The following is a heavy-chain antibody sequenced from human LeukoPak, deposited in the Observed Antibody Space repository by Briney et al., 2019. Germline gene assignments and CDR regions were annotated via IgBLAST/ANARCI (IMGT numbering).Heavy chain of an antibody. Sequence: VASVKVSCKASGYTFTSYDINWVRQATGQGLEWMGWMNPNCGNTGYAQKFQGRVTMTRNTSISTAYMELSSLRSEDTAVYYCARGGYYGSGNNWFDPWGQGTLVTVSS. CDR3: ARGGYYGSGNNWFDP. CDR1: GYTFTSYD. V-gene: IGHV1-8*01. J-gene: IGHJ5*02. D-gene: IGHD3-10*01. CDR2: MNPNCGNT.